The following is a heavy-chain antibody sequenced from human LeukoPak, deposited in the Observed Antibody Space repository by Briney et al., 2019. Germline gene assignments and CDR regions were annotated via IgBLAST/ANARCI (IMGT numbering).Heavy chain of an antibody. J-gene: IGHJ4*02. V-gene: IGHV4-59*08. CDR2: IYYSGST. CDR1: GGSFSGYY. D-gene: IGHD6-19*01. CDR3: ARHRLPYSSGWYYFDY. Sequence: SETLSLTCAVYGGSFSGYYWSWIRQPPGKGLEWIGYIYYSGSTNYNPSLKSRVTISVDTSKNQFSLKLSSVTAADTAVYYCARHRLPYSSGWYYFDYWGQGTLVTVSS.